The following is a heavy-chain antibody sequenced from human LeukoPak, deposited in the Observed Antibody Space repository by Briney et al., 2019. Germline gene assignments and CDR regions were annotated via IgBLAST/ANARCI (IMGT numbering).Heavy chain of an antibody. CDR1: GYTFTGHY. D-gene: IGHD4-17*01. Sequence: ASVKVSCKASGYTFTGHYMHWVRQAPGQGLEWMGWINPNSGSTNYAQKFQGRVAMTRDTSINTAYMELRRLRSDDTAVYYCARVWSPTVTTVIPDWFDPWGQGTLVIVSS. J-gene: IGHJ5*02. CDR2: INPNSGST. V-gene: IGHV1-2*02. CDR3: ARVWSPTVTTVIPDWFDP.